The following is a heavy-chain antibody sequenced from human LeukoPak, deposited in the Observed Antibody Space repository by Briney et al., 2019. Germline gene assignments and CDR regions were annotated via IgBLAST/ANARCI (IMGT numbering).Heavy chain of an antibody. Sequence: ASVKVSCKASGYTFTGYYMHWVRQAPGQGLEWMGWINPNSGGTNYAQKFQGRVTMTRDTSISTAYMELSRLRSDDTAVYYCARDTGYCSSTSCYNYYYYYYMDVWGKGTTVTVSS. CDR1: GYTFTGYY. D-gene: IGHD2-2*02. CDR3: ARDTGYCSSTSCYNYYYYYYMDV. V-gene: IGHV1-2*02. CDR2: INPNSGGT. J-gene: IGHJ6*03.